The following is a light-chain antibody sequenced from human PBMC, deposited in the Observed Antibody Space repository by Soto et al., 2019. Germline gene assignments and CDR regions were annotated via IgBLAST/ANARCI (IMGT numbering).Light chain of an antibody. V-gene: IGLV2-8*01. CDR3: SSYAGSNHFV. CDR1: SSDVGGYNY. Sequence: HSVLTQPPSASGSPGQSVTISCTGTSSDVGGYNYVSWYQQHPGKAPKLMIYEVSKRPSGVPDRFSGSKSGNTASLTVSGLQAEDEADYYCSSYAGSNHFVFGNGTKVTVL. CDR2: EVS. J-gene: IGLJ1*01.